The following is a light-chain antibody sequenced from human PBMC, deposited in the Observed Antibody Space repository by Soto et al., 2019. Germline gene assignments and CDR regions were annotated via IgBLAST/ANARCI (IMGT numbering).Light chain of an antibody. Sequence: DIQMTQSPSSLSASVGDRVTITCRASQSISSYLNWYQQKPGKAPKLLIYAASSLQSGVPSRFSGSGSGTDFTLTISSLHPEDFATYYCQQSYSTPWTFGQGTNVEIK. CDR3: QQSYSTPWT. CDR2: AAS. J-gene: IGKJ1*01. V-gene: IGKV1-39*01. CDR1: QSISSY.